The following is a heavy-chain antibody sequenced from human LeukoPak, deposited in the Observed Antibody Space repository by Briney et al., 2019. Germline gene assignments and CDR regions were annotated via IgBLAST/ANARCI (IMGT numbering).Heavy chain of an antibody. Sequence: PSETLSLTCAVYGGSFSGYYWSWIRQPPGKGLEWIGYIYYSGSTNYNPSLKSRVTISVDTSKNQFSLKLSSVTAADTAVYYCARHICSGGSCHYYYYMDVWGKGTTVTISS. D-gene: IGHD2-15*01. V-gene: IGHV4-59*08. CDR2: IYYSGST. CDR1: GGSFSGYY. CDR3: ARHICSGGSCHYYYYMDV. J-gene: IGHJ6*03.